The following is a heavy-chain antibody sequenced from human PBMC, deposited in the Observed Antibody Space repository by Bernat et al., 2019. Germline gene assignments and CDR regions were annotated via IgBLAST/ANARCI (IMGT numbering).Heavy chain of an antibody. CDR1: GFTFSSYA. CDR3: AKVKSRGYSGYAHTSDY. V-gene: IGHV3-23*01. J-gene: IGHJ4*02. D-gene: IGHD5-12*01. Sequence: EVQLLESGGGLVQPGGSLRLCCAASGFTFSSYAMSWVRQAPGKGLEWVSAISGSGGSTYYADSVKGRFTISRDNSKNTLYLQMNSLRAEDTAVYYCAKVKSRGYSGYAHTSDYWGQGTLVTVSS. CDR2: ISGSGGST.